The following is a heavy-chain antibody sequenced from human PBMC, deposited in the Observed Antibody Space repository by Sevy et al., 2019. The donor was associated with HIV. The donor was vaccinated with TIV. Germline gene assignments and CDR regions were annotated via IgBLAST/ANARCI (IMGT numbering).Heavy chain of an antibody. CDR1: GGSFSGYY. Sequence: SETLSLTCAVSGGSFSGYYWSWIRQPPGKGLEWIGEINHSGSTNYNPSLKSRVTISVDTSKNQFSLRLSSVPAADTAVDYWARGFRAGGRTQSRKHAHTWRRWFDPWGQGTLVTVSS. CDR2: INHSGST. D-gene: IGHD2-15*01. CDR3: ARGFRAGGRTQSRKHAHTWRRWFDP. V-gene: IGHV4-34*01. J-gene: IGHJ5*02.